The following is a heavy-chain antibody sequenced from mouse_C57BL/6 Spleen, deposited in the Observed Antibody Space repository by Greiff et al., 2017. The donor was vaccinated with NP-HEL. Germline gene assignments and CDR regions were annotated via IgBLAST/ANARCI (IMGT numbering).Heavy chain of an antibody. V-gene: IGHV5-4*01. Sequence: EVQGVESGGGLVKPGGSLKLSCAASGFTFSSYAMSWVRQTPEKRLEWVATISDGGSYTYYPDNVKGRFTISRDNAKNNLYLQMSHLKSEDTAMYYCAGGRYFDVWGTGTTVTVSS. CDR1: GFTFSSYA. CDR2: ISDGGSYT. J-gene: IGHJ1*03. CDR3: AGGRYFDV.